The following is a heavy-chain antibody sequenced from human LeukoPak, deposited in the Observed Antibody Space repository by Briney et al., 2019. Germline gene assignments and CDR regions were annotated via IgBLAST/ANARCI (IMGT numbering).Heavy chain of an antibody. CDR3: ARDAIVGAPTYYFDY. CDR2: ISSNGGST. J-gene: IGHJ4*02. Sequence: GGSLRLSCAAFGFTFSSYAMHWVRQAPGKGLEYVSAISSNGGSTYYANSVKGRFTISRDNSKNTLYLQMGSLRAEDMAVYYCARDAIVGAPTYYFDYWGQGTLVTVSS. D-gene: IGHD3-22*01. V-gene: IGHV3-64*01. CDR1: GFTFSSYA.